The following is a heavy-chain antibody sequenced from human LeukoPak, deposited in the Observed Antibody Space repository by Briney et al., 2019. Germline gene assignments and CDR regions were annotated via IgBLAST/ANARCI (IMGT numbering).Heavy chain of an antibody. CDR1: GYTFTGYY. J-gene: IGHJ5*02. V-gene: IGHV1-2*02. CDR3: ARVGRSGGSFNWFDP. D-gene: IGHD2-15*01. CDR2: INPNSGGT. Sequence: SVKVSCKASGYTFTGYYMHWVRQAPGQGLEWMGWINPNSGGTNYAQKFQGRVTMTRDTSISTAYMELSRLRSDDTAVYYCARVGRSGGSFNWFDPWGQGTLVTVSS.